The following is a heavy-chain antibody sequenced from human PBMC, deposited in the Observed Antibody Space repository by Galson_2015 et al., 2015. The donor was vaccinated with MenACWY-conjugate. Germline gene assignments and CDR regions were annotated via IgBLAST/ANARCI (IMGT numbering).Heavy chain of an antibody. J-gene: IGHJ6*02. CDR3: ARHPPGGRGMDV. Sequence: QSGAEVKKPGESLKITCKGSGYSFTNYSIAWVRQMPGKGLEWVGLIDPVNSNIRYSPSFQGQVTISADESISTAYLQWSSLKASDTATYYCARHPPGGRGMDVWGRGTTVTVSS. V-gene: IGHV5-51*01. D-gene: IGHD1-26*01. CDR2: IDPVNSNI. CDR1: GYSFTNYS.